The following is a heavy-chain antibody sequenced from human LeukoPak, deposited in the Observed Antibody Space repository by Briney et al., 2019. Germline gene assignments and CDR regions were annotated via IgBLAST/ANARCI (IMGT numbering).Heavy chain of an antibody. Sequence: GVSLRLSCAASGFTFSSYWMSWVRQAPGKGLEWVANIKQDGSEKYYVDSVKGRFTISRDNAKNSLYLQMNSLRAEDTAVYYCARASSSWYMPFDYWGQGTLVTVSS. CDR3: ARASSSWYMPFDY. J-gene: IGHJ4*02. CDR2: IKQDGSEK. CDR1: GFTFSSYW. V-gene: IGHV3-7*01. D-gene: IGHD6-13*01.